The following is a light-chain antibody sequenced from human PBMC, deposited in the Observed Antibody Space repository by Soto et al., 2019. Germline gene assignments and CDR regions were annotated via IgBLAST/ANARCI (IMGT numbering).Light chain of an antibody. CDR3: QQCHTWPYT. Sequence: EIVMTQLPATLSVSPGEGATLSCGASQSIASIAWYQKKPGQAPRLLIYSISTRVTGIPARVSGSGSGTEFTLTSSSLQSEDFAVYYCQQCHTWPYTVGQGTKLEIK. J-gene: IGKJ2*01. V-gene: IGKV3-15*01. CDR1: QSIASI. CDR2: SIS.